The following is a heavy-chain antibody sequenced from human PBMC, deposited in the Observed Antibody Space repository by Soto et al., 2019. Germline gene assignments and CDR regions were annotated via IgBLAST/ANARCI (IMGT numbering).Heavy chain of an antibody. CDR2: IYYSGST. CDR1: GVSISSYY. V-gene: IGHV4-59*08. D-gene: IGHD1-1*01. Sequence: SETLSLTCTVSGVSISSYYWSWIRQPPGKGLEWIGYIYYSGSTNYNPSLKSRVTISVDTSKNQFSLKLSSVTAADTAVYYCARLEPGYNSVGYYYYYMDVWGKGTTVTVSS. J-gene: IGHJ6*03. CDR3: ARLEPGYNSVGYYYYYMDV.